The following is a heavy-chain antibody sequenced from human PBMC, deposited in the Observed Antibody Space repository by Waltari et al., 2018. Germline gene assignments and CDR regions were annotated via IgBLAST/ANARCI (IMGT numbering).Heavy chain of an antibody. CDR1: EFTFSSYA. CDR3: ARDYCDRRNCHGMDV. J-gene: IGHJ6*02. D-gene: IGHD3-22*01. V-gene: IGHV3-30*04. Sequence: QVQLVESGGGVVQPGKSLRLSCAASEFTFSSYAMHWVRQAPGKVLEWVAVISYNVRNIYYVDSVKGRFTISRDNSKKMLYLQMNSLRAEDTAVYYCARDYCDRRNCHGMDVWGQGTTVTVSS. CDR2: ISYNVRNI.